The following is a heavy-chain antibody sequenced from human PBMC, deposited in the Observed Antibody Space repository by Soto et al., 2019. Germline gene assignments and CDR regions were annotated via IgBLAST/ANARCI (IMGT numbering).Heavy chain of an antibody. D-gene: IGHD5-12*01. Sequence: PSQTPSLTCAISVDIVSSNTASGNCIRQSPSRGLEWLGRTYFRSKWYNDYAVSVKSRIIINPDTSNNQFSLQLNSVTPEDTAVYFCAKGDNLGPKTGYAFDPWGQGIMVTVSS. V-gene: IGHV6-1*01. CDR2: TYFRSKWYN. CDR1: VDIVSSNTAS. J-gene: IGHJ5*02. CDR3: AKGDNLGPKTGYAFDP.